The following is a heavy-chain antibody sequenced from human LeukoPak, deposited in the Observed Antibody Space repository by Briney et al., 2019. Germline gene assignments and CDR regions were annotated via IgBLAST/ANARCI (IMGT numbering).Heavy chain of an antibody. J-gene: IGHJ3*02. Sequence: GSLRLSCAASGFTFSSYSMNWVRQAPGKGLEWVSSISSSSSYIYYADSVKGRFTISRDNAKNSLYLQMNSLRAEDTAVYYCATILSSWTGGYAFDIWGQGTMVTVSS. D-gene: IGHD6-13*01. CDR1: GFTFSSYS. V-gene: IGHV3-21*01. CDR2: ISSSSSYI. CDR3: ATILSSWTGGYAFDI.